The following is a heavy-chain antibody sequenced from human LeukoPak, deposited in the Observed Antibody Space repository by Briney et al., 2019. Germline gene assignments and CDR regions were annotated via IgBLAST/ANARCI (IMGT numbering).Heavy chain of an antibody. CDR3: AREIDILTGYSGLDV. CDR2: ISSSSSTI. J-gene: IGHJ6*02. V-gene: IGHV3-11*04. Sequence: GGSLRLSRAASGFTFSDYYMSWIRQAPGKGLEWVSYISSSSSTIYYADSVKGRFTISRDNAKNSLYLQMNSLRAEDTAVYYCAREIDILTGYSGLDVWGQGTTVTVSS. CDR1: GFTFSDYY. D-gene: IGHD3-9*01.